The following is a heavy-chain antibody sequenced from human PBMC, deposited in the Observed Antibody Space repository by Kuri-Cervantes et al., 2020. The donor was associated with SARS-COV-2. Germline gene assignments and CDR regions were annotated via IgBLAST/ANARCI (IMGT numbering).Heavy chain of an antibody. CDR1: GYSISSGYY. CDR2: IYHSGST. J-gene: IGHJ6*04. V-gene: IGHV4-38-2*02. D-gene: IGHD3-3*01. CDR3: ARDNYDFWSGKVALDV. Sequence: SETLSLTCTVSGYSISSGYYWGWIRQPPGKGLEWIGSIYHSGSTYYNPSLKSRVTISVDTSKNQFSLKLSSVTAADTAVYYCARDNYDFWSGKVALDVWGKGTTVTVSS.